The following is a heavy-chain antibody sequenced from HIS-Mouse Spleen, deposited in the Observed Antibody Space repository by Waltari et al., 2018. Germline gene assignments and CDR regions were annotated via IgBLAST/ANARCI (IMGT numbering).Heavy chain of an antibody. CDR1: GCPLSSWG. V-gene: IGHV3-30*03. Sequence: QVQLVASGGGVVQPGRSRRLSCAASGCPLSSWGMHWVRQAPGKGLEWVAVISYDGSNKYYADSVKGRFTISRDNSKNTLYLQMNSLRAEDTAVYYCEGVYGSGSYYFDYWGQGTLVTVSS. CDR3: EGVYGSGSYYFDY. J-gene: IGHJ4*02. D-gene: IGHD3-10*01. CDR2: ISYDGSNK.